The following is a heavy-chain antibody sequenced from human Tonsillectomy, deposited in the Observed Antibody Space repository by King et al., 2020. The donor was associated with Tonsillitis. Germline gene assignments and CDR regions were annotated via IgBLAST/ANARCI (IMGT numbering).Heavy chain of an antibody. CDR3: TRRRWELLFDAFDI. CDR2: IRSKAYGGTT. V-gene: IGHV3-49*04. J-gene: IGHJ3*02. CDR1: GFTFGDYA. Sequence: VQLVESGGGLVQPGRSLRLSCTASGFTFGDYAMSWVRQAPGKGMEWVGFIRSKAYGGTTEYAASVKGRFTISRDDSKSIAYLQMNSLKTEDTAVYYCTRRRWELLFDAFDIWGQGTMVTVSS. D-gene: IGHD1-26*01.